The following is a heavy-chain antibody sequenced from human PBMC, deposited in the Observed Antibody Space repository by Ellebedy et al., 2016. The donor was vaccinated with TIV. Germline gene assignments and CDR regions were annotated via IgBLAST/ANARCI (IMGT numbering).Heavy chain of an antibody. J-gene: IGHJ4*02. CDR2: IIPILGRP. Sequence: ASVKVSCKASGYTFTSHGISWVRLAPGQGLEWMGWIIPILGRPDYAQSFQGRVTINADKSTDTPYLELSSLRSEDTAVYYCATDSRYSYGYRFNFWGQGTLVIVSS. D-gene: IGHD5-18*01. CDR1: GYTFTSHG. CDR3: ATDSRYSYGYRFNF. V-gene: IGHV1-69*10.